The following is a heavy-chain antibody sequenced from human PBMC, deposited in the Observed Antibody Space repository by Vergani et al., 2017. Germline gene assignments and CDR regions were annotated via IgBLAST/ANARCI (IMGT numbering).Heavy chain of an antibody. CDR2: ISWNSGSI. CDR3: ARKLERRRPFDY. V-gene: IGHV3-9*01. J-gene: IGHJ4*02. D-gene: IGHD1-1*01. CDR1: GFTFDDYA. Sequence: EVQLVESGGGLVQPGRSLRLSCAASGFTFDDYAMHWVRQAPGKGLEWVSGISWNSGSIGYADSVKGRFTISRDNSKNTLYLQMNSLRAEDTAVYYCARKLERRRPFDYWGQGTLVTVSS.